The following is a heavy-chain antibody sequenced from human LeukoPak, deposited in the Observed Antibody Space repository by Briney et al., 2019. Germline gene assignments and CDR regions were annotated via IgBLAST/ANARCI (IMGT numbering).Heavy chain of an antibody. V-gene: IGHV5-51*01. D-gene: IGHD2-2*01. CDR1: GYSFTSYW. J-gene: IGHJ3*02. CDR3: ARHTAVPAAIDAFDI. CDR2: IYPGDSDT. Sequence: GESLKISCKGSGYSFTSYWIGWVRQMPGKGLEWMGIIYPGDSDTRYSPSFQGQVTISADKSISTAYLQWSSLKASDIAMYYCARHTAVPAAIDAFDIWGKGTMVTVSS.